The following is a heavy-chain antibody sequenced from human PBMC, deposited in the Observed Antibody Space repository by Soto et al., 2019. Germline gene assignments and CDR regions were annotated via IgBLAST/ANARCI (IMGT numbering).Heavy chain of an antibody. CDR3: ARDICYGLGSVPFAS. CDR1: GYTFTSYD. D-gene: IGHD3-10*01. Sequence: ASVKVSCKASGYTFTSYDINWVRQATGQGIEWMGWMNPNSGNTGYAQSLRGRVTMTRDTSTDTAYMELRRVRADDADLYCCARDICYGLGSVPFASWGQGTPVNASS. V-gene: IGHV1-8*01. J-gene: IGHJ5*01. CDR2: MNPNSGNT.